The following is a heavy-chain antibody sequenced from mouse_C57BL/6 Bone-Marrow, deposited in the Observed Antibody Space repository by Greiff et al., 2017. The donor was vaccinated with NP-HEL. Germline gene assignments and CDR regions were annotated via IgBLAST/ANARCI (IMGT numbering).Heavy chain of an antibody. CDR1: GYTFTSYG. D-gene: IGHD1-1*01. Sequence: QVQLQQSGAELARPGASVKLSCKASGYTFTSYGIRWVKQRPGQGLEWIGEIYPRSGNTYYNEKFKGKATLTADKSSSTAYMELRSLTSEDSTVYFSPHYYGSSYDWYFDVWGTGTTVTVSS. CDR3: PHYYGSSYDWYFDV. V-gene: IGHV1-81*01. CDR2: IYPRSGNT. J-gene: IGHJ1*03.